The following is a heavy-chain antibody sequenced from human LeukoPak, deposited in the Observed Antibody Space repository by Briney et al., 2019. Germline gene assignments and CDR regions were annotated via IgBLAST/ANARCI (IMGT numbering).Heavy chain of an antibody. CDR1: GFAFSSYA. D-gene: IGHD2-2*01. J-gene: IGHJ4*02. Sequence: PGGSLRLSCAASGFAFSSYAMSWVRQAPGKGLEWVSAISGSGGSTYYADSVKGRFTISRDNSKNTLYLQMNSLRAEDTAVYYCAEAARHEEYQLLYWGQGTLVTVSS. V-gene: IGHV3-23*01. CDR2: ISGSGGST. CDR3: AEAARHEEYQLLY.